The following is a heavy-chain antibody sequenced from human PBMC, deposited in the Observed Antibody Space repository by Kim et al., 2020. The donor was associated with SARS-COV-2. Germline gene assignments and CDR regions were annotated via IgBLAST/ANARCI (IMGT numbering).Heavy chain of an antibody. CDR3: ARASSGWYGEGNYYYYYGMDV. Sequence: ASVNVSCKASGYTFTSYGISWVRQAAGQGLEWMGWISAYNGNTNYAQKLQGRVTMTTDTSTSTAYMELRSLRSDDTAVYYCARASSGWYGEGNYYYYYGMDVWGQGATVTVSS. V-gene: IGHV1-18*04. CDR1: GYTFTSYG. J-gene: IGHJ6*02. D-gene: IGHD6-19*01. CDR2: ISAYNGNT.